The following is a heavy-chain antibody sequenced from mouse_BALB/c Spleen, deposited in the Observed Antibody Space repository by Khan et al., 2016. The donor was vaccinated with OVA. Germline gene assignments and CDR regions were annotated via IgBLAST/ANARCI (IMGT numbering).Heavy chain of an antibody. Sequence: EVQLVESGGDSVKPGGSLKLSCAASGFTFSTYGMSWVRQAPDKRLEWVATVSTGASYTYYPYSVKGRFTISRDNAKNTLYLQMTGLRSEDTAMFYCTRLAYYYDSEGFAYWGQGTLVTVSA. J-gene: IGHJ3*01. V-gene: IGHV5-6*01. CDR3: TRLAYYYDSEGFAY. CDR2: VSTGASYT. CDR1: GFTFSTYG. D-gene: IGHD1-1*01.